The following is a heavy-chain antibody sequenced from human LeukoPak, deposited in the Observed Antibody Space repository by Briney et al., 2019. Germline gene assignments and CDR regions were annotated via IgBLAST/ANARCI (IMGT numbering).Heavy chain of an antibody. Sequence: PSETLSLTCTVSGGSISSYYWSWIRQPPGKGLEWIGYIYYSGSTNYNPSLKSRVTISVDTSKNQFSLKLSSVTAADTAVYYCARVGLPYYYDSSGYYGNYFDYWGQGTLVTVSS. CDR1: GGSISSYY. D-gene: IGHD3-22*01. CDR3: ARVGLPYYYDSSGYYGNYFDY. CDR2: IYYSGST. V-gene: IGHV4-59*01. J-gene: IGHJ4*02.